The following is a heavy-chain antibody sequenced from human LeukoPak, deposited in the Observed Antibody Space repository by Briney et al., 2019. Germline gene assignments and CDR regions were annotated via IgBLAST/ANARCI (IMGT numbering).Heavy chain of an antibody. CDR1: RFTFSSYA. Sequence: GGSLRLSCVSSRFTFSSYAMSWVRQAPGKGLVWVSRINSDESSTSYADSVKGRFTISRDNAKNTLYLQMNSLRAEDTAVYYCARDGAYSTIFYWGQGTLVTVSS. CDR3: ARDGAYSTIFY. V-gene: IGHV3-74*01. D-gene: IGHD3-3*01. J-gene: IGHJ4*01. CDR2: INSDESST.